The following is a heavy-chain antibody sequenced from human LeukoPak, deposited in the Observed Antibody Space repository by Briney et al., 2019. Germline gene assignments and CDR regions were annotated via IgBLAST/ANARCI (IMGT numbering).Heavy chain of an antibody. Sequence: PSETLSLTCTVSGGSISNYYWTWIRQPPGKGLEWIGFISYSGNTNYNPSLKSRATISLDTSKNQSSLKLISVTAADAAVYYCARGVGSGYTDYWGQGALVTVSS. D-gene: IGHD3-22*01. J-gene: IGHJ4*02. CDR3: ARGVGSGYTDY. CDR2: ISYSGNT. CDR1: GGSISNYY. V-gene: IGHV4-59*01.